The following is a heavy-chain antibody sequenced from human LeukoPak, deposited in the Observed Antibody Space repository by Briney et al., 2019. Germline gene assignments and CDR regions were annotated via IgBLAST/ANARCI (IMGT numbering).Heavy chain of an antibody. J-gene: IGHJ4*02. CDR1: GFTFSSHS. CDR2: ISSSSSYI. D-gene: IGHD4-17*01. CDR3: AKGGIHTVTTTG. V-gene: IGHV3-21*01. Sequence: GGSLRLSCAASGFTFSSHSMNWVRQAPGKGLEWVSSISSSSSYIYYADSVKGRFTISRDNAKNSLYLQMNSLRAEDTAVYYCAKGGIHTVTTTGWGQGTLVTVSS.